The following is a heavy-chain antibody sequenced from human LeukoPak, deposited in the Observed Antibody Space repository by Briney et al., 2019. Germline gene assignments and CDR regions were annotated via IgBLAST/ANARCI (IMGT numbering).Heavy chain of an antibody. Sequence: PSETLSLTCTVSGGSISSYYWSWIRQPAGKGLEWIGRIYTSGSTNYNPSLKSRVTMSVDTSKNQFSLKLSSVTAADTAVYYCARGPYYGSLISSPREEAFDIWGQGTMLTVSS. CDR1: GGSISSYY. CDR3: ARGPYYGSLISSPREEAFDI. V-gene: IGHV4-4*07. CDR2: IYTSGST. D-gene: IGHD3-10*01. J-gene: IGHJ3*02.